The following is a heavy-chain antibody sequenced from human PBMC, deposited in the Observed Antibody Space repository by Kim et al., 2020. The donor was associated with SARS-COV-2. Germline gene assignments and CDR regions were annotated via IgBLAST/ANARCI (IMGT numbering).Heavy chain of an antibody. CDR3: ARVNPPRSSNLDY. Sequence: ASVKVSCKASGYSLTTYGVGWVRQAPGQGLEWMGWISSHNGNTKYEQKFHDRVTMTTDTSTNTAYMELRSLRSDDTALYYCARVNPPRSSNLDYWGQGTLVTVSS. CDR2: ISSHNGNT. J-gene: IGHJ4*02. CDR1: GYSLTTYG. D-gene: IGHD2-2*01. V-gene: IGHV1-18*01.